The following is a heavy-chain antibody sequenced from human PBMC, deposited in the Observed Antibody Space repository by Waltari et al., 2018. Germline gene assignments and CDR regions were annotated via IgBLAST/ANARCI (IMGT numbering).Heavy chain of an antibody. CDR1: GSTFSSDY. V-gene: IGHV4-4*07. CDR2: IYTSGST. Sequence: QVQLQEWGAGLLEQSGTLSLTCTVSGSTFSSDYWSWIRQPAGKGLEWIWRIYTSGSTNNNPSLKSRVTMSVDTSTNQFSLKLSSVTAADPAVYYWARGGARGGEDYWGQGTRVTFSS. D-gene: IGHD3-16*01. CDR3: ARGGARGGEDY. J-gene: IGHJ4*02.